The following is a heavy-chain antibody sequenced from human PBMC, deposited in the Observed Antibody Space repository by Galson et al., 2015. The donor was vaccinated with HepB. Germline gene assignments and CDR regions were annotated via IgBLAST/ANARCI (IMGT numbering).Heavy chain of an antibody. CDR2: IYYSGST. J-gene: IGHJ5*02. CDR3: ARQPAYYDILTGYGGFDP. D-gene: IGHD3-9*01. V-gene: IGHV4-59*08. Sequence: SETLSLTCTVSGGSISSYYWSWIRQPPGKGLEWIGYIYYSGSTNYNPSLKSRVTISVDTSKNQFSLKLSSVTAADTAVYYCARQPAYYDILTGYGGFDPWGQGTLVTVSS. CDR1: GGSISSYY.